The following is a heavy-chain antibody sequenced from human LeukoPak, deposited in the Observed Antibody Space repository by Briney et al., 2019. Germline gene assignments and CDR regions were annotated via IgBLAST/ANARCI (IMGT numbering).Heavy chain of an antibody. V-gene: IGHV3-72*01. CDR1: GFTFSDQY. D-gene: IGHD3-10*01. J-gene: IGHJ3*02. CDR2: SRNNANRNTT. Sequence: GGSLRLSCAASGFTFSDQYIDWVRQAPGKGLEWVGRSRNNANRNTTENAASRKGRITISRAELKKSLHMQSNSIKTEDAAVYYLTREDRGICAFYIWGQGTMVTVSS. CDR3: TREDRGICAFYI.